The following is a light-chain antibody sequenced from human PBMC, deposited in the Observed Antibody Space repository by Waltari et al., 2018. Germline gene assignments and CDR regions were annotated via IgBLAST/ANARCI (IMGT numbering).Light chain of an antibody. CDR1: NPNIAPNF. J-gene: IGLJ2*01. CDR3: STWNNDLGGFVL. Sequence: QSVLTQPPSVSGTSGQTITIPCSGSNPNIAPNFLYCYQQLPGAPPRLLIYRNDQRPSGIPDRFSGSKSGTSASLAISGLRSDDEGDYFCSTWNNDLGGFVLFGEGTRLTVL. CDR2: RND. V-gene: IGLV1-47*01.